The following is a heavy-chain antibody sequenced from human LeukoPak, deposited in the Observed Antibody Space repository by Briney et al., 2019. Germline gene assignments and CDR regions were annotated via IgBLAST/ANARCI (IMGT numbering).Heavy chain of an antibody. V-gene: IGHV1-2*02. D-gene: IGHD5-18*01. Sequence: GASVKVSCKASGYTFTAYYVHWVRQAPGQGLEWMGLIKPNSGGTIYAQMFQGRVTMTRDTSISTAYMELSSLRSEDTAVYYCASEFGSDAAKDYWGQGTLVTVSS. J-gene: IGHJ4*02. CDR1: GYTFTAYY. CDR2: IKPNSGGT. CDR3: ASEFGSDAAKDY.